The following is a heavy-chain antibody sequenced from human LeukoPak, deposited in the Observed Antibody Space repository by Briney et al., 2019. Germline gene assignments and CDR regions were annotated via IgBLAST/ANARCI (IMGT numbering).Heavy chain of an antibody. V-gene: IGHV5-51*01. CDR1: GYIFTNYW. CDR3: ARPERAQDAFDI. Sequence: GESLKISYKVSGYIFTNYWIGWVRQMPGKGLEWVGIIYSGDSDTRYSPSFQGQVTISADKSISTAYLQWSSLRASDTAMYYCARPERAQDAFDIWGRGTMVAVSS. J-gene: IGHJ3*02. D-gene: IGHD1-26*01. CDR2: IYSGDSDT.